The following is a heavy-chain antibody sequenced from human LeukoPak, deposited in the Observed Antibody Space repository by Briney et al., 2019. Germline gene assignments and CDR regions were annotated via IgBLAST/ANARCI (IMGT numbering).Heavy chain of an antibody. J-gene: IGHJ4*02. CDR3: ARDSDYYDSSGYYYFDY. CDR2: INPSGGST. V-gene: IGHV1-46*01. Sequence: ASVKVSCKASGYTFTGYYMHWVRQAPGQGLEWMGIINPSGGSTSYAQKFQGRVTMTRDTSTSTVYMELSSLRSEDTAVYYCARDSDYYDSSGYYYFDYWGQGTLVTVSS. CDR1: GYTFTGYY. D-gene: IGHD3-22*01.